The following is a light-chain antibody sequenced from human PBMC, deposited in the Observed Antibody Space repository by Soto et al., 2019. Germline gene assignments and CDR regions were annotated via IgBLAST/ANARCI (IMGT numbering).Light chain of an antibody. CDR2: EDD. J-gene: IGLJ2*01. Sequence: FMLTQPHSVSESPGKTVTISCTRSSGSIATNYVQWYQQRPGSAPTTVIYEDDRRPSGVPDRFSGSIDSSSNSASLTISGLKTEDEADYYCQSFQVFGGGTKLTVL. CDR3: QSFQV. CDR1: SGSIATNY. V-gene: IGLV6-57*04.